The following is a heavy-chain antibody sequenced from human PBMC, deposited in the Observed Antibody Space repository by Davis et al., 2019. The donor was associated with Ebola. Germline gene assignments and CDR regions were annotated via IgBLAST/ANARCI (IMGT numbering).Heavy chain of an antibody. V-gene: IGHV1-2*04. Sequence: AASVKVSCKASGYTFTGYYMHWVRQAPGQGLEWMGRINPNSGGTNYAQKFQGWVTMTTDTSTSTAYMELRSLRSDDTAVYYCARGYGSGWYSYWGQGTLVTVSS. CDR2: INPNSGGT. CDR3: ARGYGSGWYSY. D-gene: IGHD6-19*01. J-gene: IGHJ4*02. CDR1: GYTFTGYY.